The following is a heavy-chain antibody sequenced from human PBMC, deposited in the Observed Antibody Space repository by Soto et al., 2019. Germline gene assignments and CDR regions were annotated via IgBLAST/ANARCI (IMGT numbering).Heavy chain of an antibody. CDR1: GGSISSSSYY. CDR2: IYYSGST. Sequence: SETLSLTCTVSGGSISSSSYYWGWICQPPGKGLEWIGSIYYSGSTYYNPSLKSRVTISVDTSKNQFSLKLSSVTAADTAVYYCARLRGVPAAIRYYYYGMDVWGQGTTVTVSS. J-gene: IGHJ6*02. CDR3: ARLRGVPAAIRYYYYGMDV. D-gene: IGHD2-2*01. V-gene: IGHV4-39*01.